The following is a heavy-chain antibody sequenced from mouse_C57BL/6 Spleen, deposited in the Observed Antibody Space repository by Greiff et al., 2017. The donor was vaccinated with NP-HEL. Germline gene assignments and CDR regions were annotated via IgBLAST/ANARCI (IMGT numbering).Heavy chain of an antibody. CDR3: ARSYYGSSYETVRFAY. V-gene: IGHV1-9*01. CDR2: ILPGSGST. J-gene: IGHJ3*01. Sequence: QVQLQQSGAELMKPGASVKLSCKATGYTFTGYWIEWVKQRPGHGLEWIGEILPGSGSTNYNEKFKGKATFTADTSSNTAYMQLSSLTTEDSAIYYGARSYYGSSYETVRFAYWGQGTLVTVSA. D-gene: IGHD1-1*01. CDR1: GYTFTGYW.